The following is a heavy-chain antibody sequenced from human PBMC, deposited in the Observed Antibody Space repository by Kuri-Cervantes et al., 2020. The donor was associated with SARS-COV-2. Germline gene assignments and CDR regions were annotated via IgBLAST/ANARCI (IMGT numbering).Heavy chain of an antibody. CDR2: ISYDGSNK. J-gene: IGHJ1*01. CDR1: GFTFSSYS. Sequence: GESLKISCAASGFTFSSYSMNWVRQAPGKGLEWVAVISYDGSNKYYADSVKGRFTISRDNSKNTLYLQMNSLRAEDTAVYYCASRETAGTFSGYFQHWGQGTLVTVSS. CDR3: ASRETAGTFSGYFQH. D-gene: IGHD6-13*01. V-gene: IGHV3-30*03.